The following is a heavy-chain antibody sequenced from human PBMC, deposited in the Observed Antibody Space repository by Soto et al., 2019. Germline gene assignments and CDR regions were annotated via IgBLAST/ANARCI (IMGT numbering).Heavy chain of an antibody. J-gene: IGHJ5*02. D-gene: IGHD2-2*01. Sequence: GGSLRLSCAASGFTFSSYGMHWVRQAPGKGLEWVAVIWYDGSNKYYADSVKGRFTISRDNSKNTLYLQMNSLRAEDTAVYYCARHFCTSCDNWFDPWGQGTLVTVSS. CDR3: ARHFCTSCDNWFDP. CDR2: IWYDGSNK. CDR1: GFTFSSYG. V-gene: IGHV3-33*01.